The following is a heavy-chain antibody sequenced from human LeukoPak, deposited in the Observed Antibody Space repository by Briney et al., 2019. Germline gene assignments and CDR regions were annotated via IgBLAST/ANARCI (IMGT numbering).Heavy chain of an antibody. V-gene: IGHV6-1*01. D-gene: IGHD1-26*01. CDR2: TCYRSKWNN. CDR1: GDSVSTNSAT. CDR3: ARLVGAAWFDS. Sequence: PSQTLSLTCAISGDSVSTNSATWTWLRQSPSRGLEWLGRTCYRSKWNNDYAVSMKSRMTINPDTSKNQFSLQLNSVTPEDTAVYYCARLVGAAWFDSWGQGTLVTVSS. J-gene: IGHJ5*01.